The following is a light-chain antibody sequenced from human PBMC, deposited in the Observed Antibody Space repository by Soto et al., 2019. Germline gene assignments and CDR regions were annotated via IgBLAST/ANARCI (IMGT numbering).Light chain of an antibody. J-gene: IGLJ1*01. CDR2: ASS. V-gene: IGLV2-14*01. CDR1: SSDVGSYSY. Sequence: QSVLTQPASVSGSPGQSITISCTGTSSDVGSYSYVSWYQQHPGKAPRLMIYASSNRPSGVSHRFSGSRSGNTASLTISGLQAEDEADYFCSSYTSGSTLYVVGSGTKVTVL. CDR3: SSYTSGSTLYV.